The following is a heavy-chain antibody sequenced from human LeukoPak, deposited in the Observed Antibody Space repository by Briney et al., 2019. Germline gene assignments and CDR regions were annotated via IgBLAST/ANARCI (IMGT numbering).Heavy chain of an antibody. D-gene: IGHD2-21*02. CDR1: GLTFSRYE. V-gene: IGHV3-48*03. CDR2: ISSGRGSTI. CDR3: ATHPLVTATPDTGPDSRKDY. Sequence: GGSLRLSCTASGLTFSRYEMDWVRQAPGKGLQWISYISSGRGSTIYYTESVKGRFTISRDNAKNLLYLQMTSLRAEDTAVYYCATHPLVTATPDTGPDSRKDYWGQGTLVTVSS. J-gene: IGHJ4*02.